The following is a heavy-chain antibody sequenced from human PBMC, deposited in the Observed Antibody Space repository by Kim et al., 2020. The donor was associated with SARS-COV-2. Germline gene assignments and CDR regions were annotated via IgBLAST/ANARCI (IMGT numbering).Heavy chain of an antibody. Sequence: SETLSLTCTVSGGSISSSSYYWGWIRQPPGKGLEWIGSIYYSGSTYYNPSLKSRVTISVDTSKNQFSLKLSSVTAADTAVYYCARPLWFRVDAFDIWGQGTMVTVSS. D-gene: IGHD3-10*01. J-gene: IGHJ3*02. CDR2: IYYSGST. V-gene: IGHV4-39*01. CDR1: GGSISSSSYY. CDR3: ARPLWFRVDAFDI.